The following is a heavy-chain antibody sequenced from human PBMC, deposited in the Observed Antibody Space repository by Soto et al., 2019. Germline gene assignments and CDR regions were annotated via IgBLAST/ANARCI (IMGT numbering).Heavy chain of an antibody. CDR1: GFTFSSYA. CDR2: ISSNGGST. V-gene: IGHV3-64*01. J-gene: IGHJ3*02. CDR3: ARQGCSGGSCYGNDAFDI. Sequence: PGGSLRLSCAASGFTFSSYAMHWVRQAPGKGLEYVSAISSNGGSTYYANSVKGRFTISRDNSKNTLYLQMGSLRAEDMAVYYCARQGCSGGSCYGNDAFDIWGQGTMVTVSS. D-gene: IGHD2-15*01.